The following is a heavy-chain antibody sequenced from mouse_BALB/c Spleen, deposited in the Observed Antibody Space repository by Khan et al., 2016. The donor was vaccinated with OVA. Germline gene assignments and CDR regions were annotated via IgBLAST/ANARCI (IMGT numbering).Heavy chain of an antibody. Sequence: VQLKQSGAELVKPGASVKLSCTASGFNIKDTYMHWVKQRPEQGLEWIGRIDPANGNTKYDPKFQGKATITADTSSNTAYLQLSSLPSEDTAVYYCARDYWDVFAYWGQGTLVTVSA. CDR3: ARDYWDVFAY. J-gene: IGHJ3*01. CDR2: IDPANGNT. CDR1: GFNIKDTY. V-gene: IGHV14-3*02. D-gene: IGHD4-1*01.